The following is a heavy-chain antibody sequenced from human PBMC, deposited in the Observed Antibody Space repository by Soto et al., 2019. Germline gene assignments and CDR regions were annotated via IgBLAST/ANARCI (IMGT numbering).Heavy chain of an antibody. CDR2: ISYEGSNN. D-gene: IGHD2-2*01. V-gene: IGHV3-30*03. CDR3: ARGAEYQLLSRDYFYGMDV. Sequence: QVQLVEAGGGVVQPGRSLRLSCGASGFTFNSHGMHWVRQAPGKGLEWVAVISYEGSNNFYAESVKGRFTISRDNSENTLYLQMNSLRREDTAVYYCARGAEYQLLSRDYFYGMDVWGQGTTVTVSS. J-gene: IGHJ6*02. CDR1: GFTFNSHG.